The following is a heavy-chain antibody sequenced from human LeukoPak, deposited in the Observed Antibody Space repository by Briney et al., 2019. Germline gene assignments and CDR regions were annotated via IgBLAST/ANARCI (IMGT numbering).Heavy chain of an antibody. D-gene: IGHD3-10*01. CDR2: ISYDGSNK. Sequence: GGSLRLSCAASGFTFSSYAMHWVRQAPGKGLEWVAVISYDGSNKYYADSVKGRFTISRDNSKNTLYLQMNSLRAEDTAVYYCAKALLLWFGELPFDYWGQGTLVTVSS. CDR1: GFTFSSYA. J-gene: IGHJ4*02. V-gene: IGHV3-30*04. CDR3: AKALLLWFGELPFDY.